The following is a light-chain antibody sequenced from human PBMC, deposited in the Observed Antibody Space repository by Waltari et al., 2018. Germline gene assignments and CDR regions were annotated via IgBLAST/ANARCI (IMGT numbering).Light chain of an antibody. CDR3: QQYYSDSIT. Sequence: DIQMTQSPSTLSASVADRVTITCRASQSIDRWLDWHQQKPGKAPKALIYKTSSLESGVPSRFSGSGSGTEFTLTISSLQPDDFATYYCQQYYSDSITFGQGTRLEIK. V-gene: IGKV1-5*03. CDR1: QSIDRW. J-gene: IGKJ5*01. CDR2: KTS.